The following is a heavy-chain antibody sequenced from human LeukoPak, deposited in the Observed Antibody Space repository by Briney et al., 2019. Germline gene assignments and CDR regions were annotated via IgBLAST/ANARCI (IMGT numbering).Heavy chain of an antibody. CDR2: INHSGST. CDR3: ARYKQLTIGYYFDY. CDR1: GGSFSGYY. Sequence: SETLSLTCAVYGGSFSGYYWSWIRQPPGKGLEWIGEINHSGSTNYNPSLKSRVTISVDTSKNQFSLKLSSVTAADTAVYYCARYKQLTIGYYFDYWGQGTLVTVSS. J-gene: IGHJ4*02. V-gene: IGHV4-34*01. D-gene: IGHD6-13*01.